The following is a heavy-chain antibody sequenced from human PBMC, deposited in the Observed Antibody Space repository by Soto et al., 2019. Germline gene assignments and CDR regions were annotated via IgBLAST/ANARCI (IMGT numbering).Heavy chain of an antibody. CDR1: GFTFSGYA. J-gene: IGHJ6*02. CDR2: ISGSGGST. Sequence: GGSLRLSCAASGFTFSGYAMIWVRQAPGKGLEWVSAISGSGGSTYYADSVKGRFTISRDNSKNTLYLQMNSLRAEDTAVYYCAKELLWFGELYDYYYGMDVWGQGTTVTVSS. CDR3: AKELLWFGELYDYYYGMDV. D-gene: IGHD3-10*01. V-gene: IGHV3-23*01.